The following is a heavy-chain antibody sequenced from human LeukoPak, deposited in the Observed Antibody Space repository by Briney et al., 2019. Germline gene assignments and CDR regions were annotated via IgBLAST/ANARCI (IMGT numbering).Heavy chain of an antibody. CDR1: AYTFTSYY. V-gene: IGHV1-46*01. J-gene: IGHJ4*02. Sequence: PGASVNVSCKASAYTFTSYYMHWVRQAPGQGLEWMGIINPSGGSTSYAQKFQGRVTMTRDTSTSTVYMELSSLRSEDTAVYYCARSRITMVRGVIRGSYFDYWGQGTLVTVSS. CDR2: INPSGGST. D-gene: IGHD3-10*01. CDR3: ARSRITMVRGVIRGSYFDY.